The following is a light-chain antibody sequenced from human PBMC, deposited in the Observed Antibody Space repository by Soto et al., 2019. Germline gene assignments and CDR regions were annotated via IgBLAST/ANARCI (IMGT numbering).Light chain of an antibody. J-gene: IGKJ1*01. CDR2: GAS. V-gene: IGKV3-20*01. CDR3: QQFDNSPWT. CDR1: QSVSTNN. Sequence: EIVLTQSPGTLSLSPGDRATLSCRASQSVSTNNFAWYQQRPGQAPRLPIYGASSRATGIPDRFSGSGSGTDFTLTISRLAPEDFAVYYCQQFDNSPWTFGQGTKVEIK.